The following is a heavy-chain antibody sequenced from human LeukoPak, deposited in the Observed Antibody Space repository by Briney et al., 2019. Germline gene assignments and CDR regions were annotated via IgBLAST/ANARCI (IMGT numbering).Heavy chain of an antibody. V-gene: IGHV3-15*01. J-gene: IGHJ5*02. D-gene: IGHD3-16*01. CDR3: TKDLPFTAGGVIVH. CDR2: IRSKVDGGTA. CDR1: GLTFSDAW. Sequence: PGGSLRLSRGVSGLTFSDAWLTWVRQGPGKGLEWVGLIRSKVDGGTADYATTVKGRFTISRDDSKNMLYLQMNGLKTEDTAIYYCTKDLPFTAGGVIVHWGQGALVTVSS.